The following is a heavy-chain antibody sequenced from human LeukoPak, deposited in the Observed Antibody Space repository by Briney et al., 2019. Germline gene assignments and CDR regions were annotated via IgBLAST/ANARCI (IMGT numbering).Heavy chain of an antibody. D-gene: IGHD3-3*01. CDR1: GFTFSTYE. V-gene: IGHV3-48*03. J-gene: IGHJ4*02. CDR2: ISSSANTI. Sequence: GGSLRLSCAASGFTFSTYEINWVRQAPGKGLEWISYISSSANTIYYADSVKGRFTISRDNAKHSLYLQMNSLRAEDAAVYYCARDYDGFDYWGQGTLVTVSS. CDR3: ARDYDGFDY.